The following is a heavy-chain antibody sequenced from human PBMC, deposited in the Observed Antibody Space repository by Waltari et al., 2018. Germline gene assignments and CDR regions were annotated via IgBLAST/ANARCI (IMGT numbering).Heavy chain of an antibody. CDR3: ARGGRGPTHFDY. D-gene: IGHD3-10*01. J-gene: IGHJ4*02. CDR2: IYYSGST. CDR1: GCSISSYY. V-gene: IGHV4-59*01. Sequence: QVQLQESGPGLVKPSETLSLTCTVSGCSISSYYWRWIRQPPGKGLEWIGYIYYSGSTNCNPSLKSRVTRSVDTSKNQFSRKLSSVTAADTAVYYCARGGRGPTHFDYWGQGTLVTGSS.